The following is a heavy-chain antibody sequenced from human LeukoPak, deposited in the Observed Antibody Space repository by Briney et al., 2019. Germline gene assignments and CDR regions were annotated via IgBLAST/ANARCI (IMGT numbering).Heavy chain of an antibody. CDR2: TYYRSKWYY. V-gene: IGHV6-1*01. Sequence: SQTLSLTCAISGDSVSSNSATWDWIRQSPSRGLEWLVRTYYRSKWYYDYAVSMISRIKINPDTSKNQFSLQLNSATPEDTAVYYCAREYCSGGNCYEFDHWGQGTLVTVSS. J-gene: IGHJ4*02. CDR3: AREYCSGGNCYEFDH. D-gene: IGHD2-15*01. CDR1: GDSVSSNSAT.